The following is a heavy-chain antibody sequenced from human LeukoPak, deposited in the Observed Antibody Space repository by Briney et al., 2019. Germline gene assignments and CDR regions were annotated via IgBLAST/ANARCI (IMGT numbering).Heavy chain of an antibody. CDR1: GFTFSSYG. CDR3: AKKDVSYFDY. CDR2: ISSDGSNK. J-gene: IGHJ4*02. D-gene: IGHD2-15*01. Sequence: GGSLRLSCAASGFTFSSYGMHWVREAPGKGREWVAVISSDGSNKYYADSVKGRFTISRDNSKNTLYLQMNSLRAEDTAVYYCAKKDVSYFDYWGQGTLVTVSS. V-gene: IGHV3-30*18.